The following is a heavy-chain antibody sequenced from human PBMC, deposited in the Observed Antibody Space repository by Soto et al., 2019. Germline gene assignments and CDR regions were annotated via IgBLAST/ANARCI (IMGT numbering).Heavy chain of an antibody. CDR2: IIPIFGTA. Sequence: SVKVSCKASGGTFSSYSISWVRQAPGQGLEWMGGIIPIFGTANYAQKFQGRVTITADESTSTAYMELSSLRSEDTAVYYCARDRGMATPFGYFDYWGQGTLVTVSS. CDR1: GGTFSSYS. CDR3: ARDRGMATPFGYFDY. V-gene: IGHV1-69*13. J-gene: IGHJ4*02. D-gene: IGHD5-12*01.